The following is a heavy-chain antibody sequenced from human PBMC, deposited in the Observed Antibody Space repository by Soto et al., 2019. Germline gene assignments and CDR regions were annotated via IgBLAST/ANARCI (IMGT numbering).Heavy chain of an antibody. CDR3: AKGGSAALIAPSGRDNWFDP. J-gene: IGHJ5*02. V-gene: IGHV3-9*01. CDR1: GFAFDDYV. CDR2: ITWNGGTI. Sequence: GGSLSLSCAASGFAFDDYVMHWVRQPPGRGLEWVSGITWNGGTIRYVDSVKGRFTISRDNAENSLYLQMNSLRPEDTAVYYCAKGGSAALIAPSGRDNWFDPWGQGTQVTVSS. D-gene: IGHD6-13*01.